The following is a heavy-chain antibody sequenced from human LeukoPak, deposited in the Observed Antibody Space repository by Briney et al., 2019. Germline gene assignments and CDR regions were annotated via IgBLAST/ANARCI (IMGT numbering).Heavy chain of an antibody. D-gene: IGHD5-12*01. CDR2: ISVSAGST. CDR1: GFTFSTYA. CDR3: AAHTVALFGY. Sequence: PGGSLRLSCAASGFTFSTYAMSWVRQAPGKGLEWVSAISVSAGSTYYADSVKGRFTISRDNSKNTLYLQMNSLRAEDTAVYYCAAHTVALFGYWGQGTLVTVSS. V-gene: IGHV3-23*01. J-gene: IGHJ4*02.